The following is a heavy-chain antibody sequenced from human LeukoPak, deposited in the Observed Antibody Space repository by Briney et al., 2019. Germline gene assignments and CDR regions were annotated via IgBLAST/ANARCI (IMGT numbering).Heavy chain of an antibody. CDR2: ISYDGSNK. CDR1: GFTFSSYA. CDR3: ARDGWDGWELLHHFHYFDY. J-gene: IGHJ4*02. V-gene: IGHV3-30-3*01. Sequence: GGSLRLSCAASGFTFSSYAMHWVRQAPGKGLEWVAVISYDGSNKYYADSVKGRFTISRDNSKNTLYLQMNSLRAEDTAVYYCARDGWDGWELLHHFHYFDYWGQGTLVTVSS. D-gene: IGHD1-26*01.